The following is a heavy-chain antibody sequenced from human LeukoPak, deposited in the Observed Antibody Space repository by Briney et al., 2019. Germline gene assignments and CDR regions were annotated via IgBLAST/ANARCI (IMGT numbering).Heavy chain of an antibody. V-gene: IGHV3-23*01. CDR3: AKYSHDSSGSYDY. CDR1: GFTFSSYG. Sequence: PGGSLRLSCAASGFTFSSYGMSWVRQAPGKGLEWVSAISGSGSSTYYAASVKGRFTISRDNSKNTLYLQMNSLRAEDTAIYYCAKYSHDSSGSYDYWGQGTLVTVSS. D-gene: IGHD3-22*01. CDR2: ISGSGSST. J-gene: IGHJ4*02.